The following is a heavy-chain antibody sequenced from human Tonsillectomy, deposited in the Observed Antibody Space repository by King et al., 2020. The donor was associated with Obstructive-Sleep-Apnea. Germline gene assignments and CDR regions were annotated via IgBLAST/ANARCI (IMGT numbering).Heavy chain of an antibody. CDR3: SKSIKEVAGSFDH. CDR1: GFTFSSYT. Sequence: EVQLVEFGGGLVQPGGSLRLSCAASGFTFSSYTMAWVRQAPGRGLEWVSGMSGRSGDTYYADSVKGRFTISRDNSENTLYLQMNSLRPEDTALYYCSKSIKEVAGSFDHWGQGTLVTVSS. V-gene: IGHV3-23*04. J-gene: IGHJ4*02. D-gene: IGHD6-19*01. CDR2: MSGRSGDT.